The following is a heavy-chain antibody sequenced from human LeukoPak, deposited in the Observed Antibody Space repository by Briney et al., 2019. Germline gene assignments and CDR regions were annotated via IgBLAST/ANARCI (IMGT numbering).Heavy chain of an antibody. Sequence: PGGSVRLSCAASGFTFSIYPMSEARQAPGKGVGGVSAISGSGGSTYYADSVKRPFTISRDNSKNTLYLQMNSLRPEDTAVYYCAKISRITMVRGAYDYWGQGTLVTVSS. CDR2: ISGSGGST. CDR3: AKISRITMVRGAYDY. V-gene: IGHV3-23*01. J-gene: IGHJ4*02. CDR1: GFTFSIYP. D-gene: IGHD3-10*01.